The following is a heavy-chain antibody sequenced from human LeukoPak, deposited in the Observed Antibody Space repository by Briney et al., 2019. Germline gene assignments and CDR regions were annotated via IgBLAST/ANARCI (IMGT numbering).Heavy chain of an antibody. CDR3: ARRPDYGDYYDY. D-gene: IGHD4-17*01. CDR2: IFYSGGT. CDR1: GGSINTPNYY. Sequence: SETLSLTCTVSGGSINTPNYYWGWIRQTPGKGLEWIGNIFYSGGTYYNPSLKSRVTISVDTSKNQFSMKLSSVTAADTAVYYCARRPDYGDYYDYWGQGTLVTVSS. J-gene: IGHJ4*02. V-gene: IGHV4-39*07.